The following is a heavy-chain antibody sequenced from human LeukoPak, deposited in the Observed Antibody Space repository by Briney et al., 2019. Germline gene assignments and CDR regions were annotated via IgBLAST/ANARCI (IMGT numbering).Heavy chain of an antibody. V-gene: IGHV3-7*01. CDR1: GFMFSSCW. J-gene: IGHJ4*02. D-gene: IGHD3-10*01. Sequence: GGSLRLSCAASGFMFSSCWMSWVRQSPEKGLEWVANIKPDGSEKYYVDSVKGRFTISRDNAKNALYLEMNSLRVGDTAVYYCARERTYSGSGSTYPYYDYWGQGTLVTVSS. CDR2: IKPDGSEK. CDR3: ARERTYSGSGSTYPYYDY.